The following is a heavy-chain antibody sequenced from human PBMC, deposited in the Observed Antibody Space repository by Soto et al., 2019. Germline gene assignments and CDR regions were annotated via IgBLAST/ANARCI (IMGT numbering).Heavy chain of an antibody. V-gene: IGHV1-69*13. CDR2: IIPIFGTA. CDR3: AIFQGGTTVTYYYYGMDV. CDR1: GGTFSSYA. Sequence: ASVKVSCKASGGTFSSYAISWVLQAPGQGLEWMGGIIPIFGTANYAQKFQGRVTITADESTSTAYMELSSLRSEDTAVYYCAIFQGGTTVTYYYYGMDVWGQGTTVTVSS. D-gene: IGHD4-17*01. J-gene: IGHJ6*02.